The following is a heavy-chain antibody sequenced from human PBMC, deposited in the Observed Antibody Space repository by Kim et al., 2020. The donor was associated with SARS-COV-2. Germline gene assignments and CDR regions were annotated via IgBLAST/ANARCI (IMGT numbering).Heavy chain of an antibody. Sequence: SETLSLTCAVSGGSISSSNWWSWVRQPPGKGLEWIGEIYHSGSTNYNPSLKSRVTISVDKSKNQFSLKLSSVTAADTAVYYCARAGYGGYALYYYYGMDVWGQGTTVTVSS. V-gene: IGHV4-4*02. CDR1: GGSISSSNW. CDR3: ARAGYGGYALYYYYGMDV. J-gene: IGHJ6*02. CDR2: IYHSGST. D-gene: IGHD5-12*01.